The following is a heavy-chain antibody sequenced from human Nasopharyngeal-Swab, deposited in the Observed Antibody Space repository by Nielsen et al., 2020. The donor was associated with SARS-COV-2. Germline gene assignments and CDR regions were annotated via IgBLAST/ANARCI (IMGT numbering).Heavy chain of an antibody. CDR3: ARGGEGGSSSFYFDY. V-gene: IGHV4-39*01. CDR1: GGSISSSSYY. CDR2: IYYSGST. D-gene: IGHD6-6*01. J-gene: IGHJ4*02. Sequence: SETLSLTCTVSGGSISSSSYYWGWIRQPPGKGLEWIGSIYYSGSTYYNPSLKSRVTISVDTSKNQFSLKLSSVTAADTAVYYCARGGEGGSSSFYFDYWGQGTLVTVSS.